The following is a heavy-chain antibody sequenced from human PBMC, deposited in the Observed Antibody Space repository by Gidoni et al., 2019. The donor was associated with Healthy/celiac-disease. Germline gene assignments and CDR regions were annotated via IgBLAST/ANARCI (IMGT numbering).Heavy chain of an antibody. CDR1: VGSISSSSYY. CDR3: ARQGTTVTTPFGY. Sequence: QLQLQESGPGLVKPSETLSLTCTVSVGSISSSSYYWGWIRPPPGKGLEWIGSIYYSGSTYYNPSLKSRVTISVDTSKNQFSLKLSSVTAADTAVYYCARQGTTVTTPFGYWGQGTLVTVSS. D-gene: IGHD4-17*01. CDR2: IYYSGST. J-gene: IGHJ4*02. V-gene: IGHV4-39*01.